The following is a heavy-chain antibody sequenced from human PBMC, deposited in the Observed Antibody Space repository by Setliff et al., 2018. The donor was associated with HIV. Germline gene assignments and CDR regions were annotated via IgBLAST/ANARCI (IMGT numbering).Heavy chain of an antibody. CDR3: ARSLVPSGYYYGRHAFDI. CDR1: GASIRGHY. Sequence: PSETLSLTCSVSGASIRGHYWGWLRQSPGKGLEWIGNIYYSGNTNYNPSFKSRVTISVDTSKNQFSLRVNSVTAADTAVYYCARSLVPSGYYYGRHAFDIWGQGTKVTV. D-gene: IGHD3-22*01. CDR2: IYYSGNT. J-gene: IGHJ3*02. V-gene: IGHV4-59*08.